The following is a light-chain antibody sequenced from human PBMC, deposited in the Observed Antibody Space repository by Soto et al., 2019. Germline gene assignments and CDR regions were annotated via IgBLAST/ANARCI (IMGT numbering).Light chain of an antibody. J-gene: IGLJ2*01. CDR3: SSYTSSSTIVV. CDR1: SSDVGGYNY. Sequence: QSVLTQPASVSGSPGKSITISCTGTSSDVGGYNYVSWYQQHPGKAPKLMIYDVSNWPSGVSNRFSGSKSGNTASLTISGLQAEDEADYYCSSYTSSSTIVVFGGGTKLTVL. CDR2: DVS. V-gene: IGLV2-14*01.